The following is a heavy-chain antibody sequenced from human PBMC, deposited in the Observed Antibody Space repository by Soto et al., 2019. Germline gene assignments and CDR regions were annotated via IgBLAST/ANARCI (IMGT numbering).Heavy chain of an antibody. CDR1: GFTFSDYY. Sequence: PVGSLRLSCAASGFTFSDYYMSWIRQAPGKGLEWVSYTSSSGSTIYYADSVKGRFTISRDNAKNSLYLQMNSLRAEDTAVYYCAREGPLYSGYVFLALWGQGTLVTVPS. D-gene: IGHD5-12*01. CDR2: TSSSGSTI. CDR3: AREGPLYSGYVFLAL. J-gene: IGHJ4*02. V-gene: IGHV3-11*01.